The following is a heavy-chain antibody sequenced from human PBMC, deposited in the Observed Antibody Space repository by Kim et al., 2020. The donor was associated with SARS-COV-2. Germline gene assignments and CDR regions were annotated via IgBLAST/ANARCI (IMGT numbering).Heavy chain of an antibody. Sequence: PCLKGRVTISVDTSKHQFSLKLSSVTAADTAVYYCARHDPYYFWSGSIYYWGQGTLVTVSS. V-gene: IGHV4-39*01. D-gene: IGHD3-3*01. J-gene: IGHJ4*02. CDR3: ARHDPYYFWSGSIYY.